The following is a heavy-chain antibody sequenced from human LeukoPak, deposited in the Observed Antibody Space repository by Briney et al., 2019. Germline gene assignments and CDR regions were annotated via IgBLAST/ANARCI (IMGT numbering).Heavy chain of an antibody. J-gene: IGHJ6*02. CDR3: ARGALYGGSFSYYYYGMDV. V-gene: IGHV1-69*13. CDR2: IIPIFGTA. CDR1: GGTFSSYA. D-gene: IGHD2-15*01. Sequence: ASVKVSCKASGGTFSSYAISWVRQAPGQGLEWMGGIIPIFGTANYAQKFQGRVTITADESPSTASMELSSLRSEDTAVYYCARGALYGGSFSYYYYGMDVWGQGTTVTVSS.